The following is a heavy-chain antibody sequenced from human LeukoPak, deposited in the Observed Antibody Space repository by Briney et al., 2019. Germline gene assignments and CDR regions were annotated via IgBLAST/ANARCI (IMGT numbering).Heavy chain of an antibody. Sequence: PSETLSLTCTVSGGSISSYYWSWIRQPPGKGLEWIGYIYYSGSTNYNPSLKSRVTISVDTPKNQFTLKVSPVTAADTAVYYCARGRGMGTMDFWGQGTLVTVSS. CDR1: GGSISSYY. J-gene: IGHJ4*02. CDR2: IYYSGST. D-gene: IGHD5-24*01. CDR3: ARGRGMGTMDF. V-gene: IGHV4-59*12.